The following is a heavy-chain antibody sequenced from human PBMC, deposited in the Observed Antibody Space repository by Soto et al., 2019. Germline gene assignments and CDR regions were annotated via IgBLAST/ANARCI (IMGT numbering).Heavy chain of an antibody. CDR2: IYSGGST. CDR3: ARDHLAVAGYYYYGMDV. Sequence: LRLSCAASGFTVSSNYMSWVRQAPGKGLEWVSVIYSGGSTYYADSVKGRFTISRDNSKNTLYLQMNSLRAEDTAVYYCARDHLAVAGYYYYGMDVWGQGTTVTVSS. CDR1: GFTVSSNY. V-gene: IGHV3-53*01. D-gene: IGHD6-19*01. J-gene: IGHJ6*02.